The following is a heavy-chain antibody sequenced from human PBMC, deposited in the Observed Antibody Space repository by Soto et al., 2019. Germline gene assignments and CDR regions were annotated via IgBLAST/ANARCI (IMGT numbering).Heavy chain of an antibody. V-gene: IGHV2-5*02. D-gene: IGHD3-16*02. CDR2: IYWDDDE. CDR3: EHRPRGVSYHCDY. CDR1: GFSLPTRGVG. Sequence: ITLKESGPTLVRPTQTLTLTCSVSGFSLPTRGVGVGWIRQPPGKALEWLALIYWDDDEGYSPSLTSRLTITTDTDKNHVVLKMTNMDPVDTATYVCEHRPRGVSYHCDYWGQGTLVPVSS. J-gene: IGHJ4*02.